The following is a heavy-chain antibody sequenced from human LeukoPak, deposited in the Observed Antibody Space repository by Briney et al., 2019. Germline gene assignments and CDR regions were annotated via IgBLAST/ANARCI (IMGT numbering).Heavy chain of an antibody. V-gene: IGHV4-59*08. Sequence: PSETLSLTCTVSGGSMNAYYWTWFRQPPGKGLEWIGYIYYSGSTNYNPSLKSRLTISVDTSNNQFSLKLSSVTAAYTAVYYCATIAGSSSFWGQGTLVTVSS. CDR2: IYYSGST. J-gene: IGHJ4*02. CDR3: ATIAGSSSF. CDR1: GGSMNAYY. D-gene: IGHD6-6*01.